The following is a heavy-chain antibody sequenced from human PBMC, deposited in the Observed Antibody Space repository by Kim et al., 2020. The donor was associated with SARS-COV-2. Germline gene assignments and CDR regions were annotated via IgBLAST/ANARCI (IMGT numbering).Heavy chain of an antibody. Sequence: ASVKVSCKASGYTFTGYYIHWVRQASGQGLEWMGWINTDSGGTNYAQKFQAWVTMTRDTSISTAYLELSRLRSDDTAVYYCAREGRFCSGTGCLLSDYYYGMDVWGQGPTVTVSS. CDR1: GYTFTGYY. J-gene: IGHJ6*02. V-gene: IGHV1-2*04. CDR2: INTDSGGT. D-gene: IGHD2-2*01. CDR3: AREGRFCSGTGCLLSDYYYGMDV.